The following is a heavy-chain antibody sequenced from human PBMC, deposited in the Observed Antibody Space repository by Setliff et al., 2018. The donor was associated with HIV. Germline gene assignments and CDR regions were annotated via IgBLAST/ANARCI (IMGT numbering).Heavy chain of an antibody. CDR3: ARVRTGDRSFDF. CDR2: IYYRGDT. D-gene: IGHD1-1*01. J-gene: IGHJ4*02. Sequence: PSETLSLTGTVSGASITSGYYWSWVRQRPGRGLEWIGHIYYRGDTYYSPSLNSRLAISVDTSKMQFSLTLTSMTSADTAVYYCARVRTGDRSFDFWGQGTQVTVS. V-gene: IGHV4-31*03. CDR1: GASITSGYY.